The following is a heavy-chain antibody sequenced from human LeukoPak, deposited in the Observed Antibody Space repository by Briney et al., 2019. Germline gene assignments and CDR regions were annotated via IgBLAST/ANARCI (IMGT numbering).Heavy chain of an antibody. J-gene: IGHJ4*02. V-gene: IGHV4-38-2*02. CDR2: VYHGGSS. CDR1: GYSISSGFY. D-gene: IGHD1-26*01. CDR3: ARDRGSQPFIDY. Sequence: SETLSLTCTVSGYSISSGFYWGWIRQPPGKGLEWIGNVYHGGSSYYNPSLKSRVTISVDTSKNQFSLKLSSVTAADTAVYYCARDRGSQPFIDYWGQGTLVTVSS.